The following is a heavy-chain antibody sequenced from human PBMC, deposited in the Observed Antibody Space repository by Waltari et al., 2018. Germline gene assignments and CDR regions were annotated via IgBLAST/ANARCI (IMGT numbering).Heavy chain of an antibody. CDR1: GFTFSSYG. V-gene: IGHV3-33*06. CDR2: IWYDGSNK. CDR3: AKTYCSGGSCYSAYFDY. Sequence: QVQLVESGGGVVQPGRSLRLSCAASGFTFSSYGMHWVRQAPGKGLEWVAVIWYDGSNKYYADSVKGRFTIPRDNSKNTLYLQMNSLRAEDTAVYYCAKTYCSGGSCYSAYFDYWGQGTLVTVSS. D-gene: IGHD2-15*01. J-gene: IGHJ4*02.